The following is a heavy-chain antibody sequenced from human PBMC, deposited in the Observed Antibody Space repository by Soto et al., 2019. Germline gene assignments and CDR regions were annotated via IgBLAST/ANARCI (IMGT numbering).Heavy chain of an antibody. Sequence: QVQVVQSGAEVKKPGASVKVSCKASGYTFTSYGISWVRQAPGQGLEWMGWISAYNGNTNYAQKLQGRVTMTADTSTSTAYVELRSLRSDDTAVYYCSGGYSGYAIAFDYWSQGPLVTVSS. J-gene: IGHJ4*02. V-gene: IGHV1-18*01. CDR3: SGGYSGYAIAFDY. D-gene: IGHD5-12*01. CDR2: ISAYNGNT. CDR1: GYTFTSYG.